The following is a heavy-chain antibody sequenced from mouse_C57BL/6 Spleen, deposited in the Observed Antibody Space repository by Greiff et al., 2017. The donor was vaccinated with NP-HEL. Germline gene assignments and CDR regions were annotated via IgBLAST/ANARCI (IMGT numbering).Heavy chain of an antibody. D-gene: IGHD2-4*01. CDR2: IYPGDGDT. CDR1: GYAFSSYW. Sequence: QVQLQQSGAELVKPGASVKISCKASGYAFSSYWMNWVKQRPGKGLEWIGQIYPGDGDTNYNGKFKGKATLTADKSSSTAYMQLSSLTSEDSAVYFCARWDDYDTAGFAYWGQGTLVTVSA. J-gene: IGHJ3*01. CDR3: ARWDDYDTAGFAY. V-gene: IGHV1-80*01.